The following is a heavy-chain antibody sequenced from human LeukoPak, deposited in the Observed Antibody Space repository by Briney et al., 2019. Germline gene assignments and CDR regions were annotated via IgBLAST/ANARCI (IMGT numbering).Heavy chain of an antibody. CDR2: IYHSGIS. V-gene: IGHV4-4*02. CDR3: ATMGRYSGYGILDS. J-gene: IGHJ4*02. D-gene: IGHD5-12*01. Sequence: SGTLSLTCAVPGDSPSSNNWWSWVRQPPGKGLEWIGEIYHSGISNYNPTLKSRVSISVDKSKNQFSLKLRVETLAVTAVDYCATMGRYSGYGILDSWGQGTLVTVSS. CDR1: GDSPSSNNW.